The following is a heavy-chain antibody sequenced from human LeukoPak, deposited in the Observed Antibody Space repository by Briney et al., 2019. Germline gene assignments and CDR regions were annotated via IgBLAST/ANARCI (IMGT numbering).Heavy chain of an antibody. CDR2: INPNSGGT. Sequence: ASVKVSCKASGYTFTSYYMHWVRQAPGQGLEWMGWINPNSGGTNYAQKFQGRVTMTRDTSISTAYMELSRLRSDDTAVYYCARAFYDSSGYYASVGYWGQGTLVTVSS. V-gene: IGHV1-2*02. CDR3: ARAFYDSSGYYASVGY. J-gene: IGHJ4*02. D-gene: IGHD3-22*01. CDR1: GYTFTSYY.